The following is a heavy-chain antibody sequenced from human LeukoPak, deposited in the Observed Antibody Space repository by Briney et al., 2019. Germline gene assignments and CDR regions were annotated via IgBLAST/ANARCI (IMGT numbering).Heavy chain of an antibody. J-gene: IGHJ6*02. D-gene: IGHD3-10*01. Sequence: GGSLRLSCAASGFTFSDYYMSWIRQAPGKGLEWVSYTSSSGSTIYYADSVKGRFTISRDNAKNSLYLQMNSLRAEDTAVYYCARDQYYGSGSYYNSYYYYGMDVWGQGTTVTVSS. CDR2: TSSSGSTI. V-gene: IGHV3-11*01. CDR3: ARDQYYGSGSYYNSYYYYGMDV. CDR1: GFTFSDYY.